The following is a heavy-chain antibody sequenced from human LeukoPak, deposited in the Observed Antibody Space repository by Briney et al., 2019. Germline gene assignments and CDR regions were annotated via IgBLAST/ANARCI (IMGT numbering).Heavy chain of an antibody. CDR1: GFTFSTYW. CDR2: IKQDGSDK. D-gene: IGHD2-2*01. CDR3: ARVLPVASRDY. V-gene: IGHV3-7*01. Sequence: GGSLRLSCAASGFTFSTYWMSWARQAPGKGLEWVANIKQDGSDKFYVDSVKGRFTISRDNAKNSMYLQMSSLRAEDTAIYYCARVLPVASRDYWGQGTLVTVSS. J-gene: IGHJ4*02.